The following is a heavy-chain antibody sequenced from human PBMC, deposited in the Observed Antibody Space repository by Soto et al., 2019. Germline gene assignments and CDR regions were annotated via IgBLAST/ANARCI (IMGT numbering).Heavy chain of an antibody. Sequence: QLQLQESGSGLVKPSQTLSLTCAVSGGSISSGGYSWSWIRQPPGKGLEWIGYIYHSGSTYYNPSLKSRVTISVDRSKNQFSLELSSVTAADTAVYYCARGGGYSYYYYGMDVWGQGTTVTDSS. V-gene: IGHV4-30-2*01. J-gene: IGHJ6*02. CDR3: ARGGGYSYYYYGMDV. CDR2: IYHSGST. CDR1: GGSISSGGYS.